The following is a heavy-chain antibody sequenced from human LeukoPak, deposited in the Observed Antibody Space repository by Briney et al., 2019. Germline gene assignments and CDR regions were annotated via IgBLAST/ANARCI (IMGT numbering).Heavy chain of an antibody. CDR1: GYTFTGYY. CDR3: ARGTSIVGATPPIFYYYYGMDV. V-gene: IGHV1-2*02. CDR2: INPNSGGT. D-gene: IGHD1-26*01. J-gene: IGHJ6*02. Sequence: HWASVKVSCKASGYTFTGYYMHWVRQAPGQGLEWMGWINPNSGGTNYAQKFQGRVTMTRDTSISTAYMELSSLRSEDTAVYYCARGTSIVGATPPIFYYYYGMDVWGQGTTVTVSS.